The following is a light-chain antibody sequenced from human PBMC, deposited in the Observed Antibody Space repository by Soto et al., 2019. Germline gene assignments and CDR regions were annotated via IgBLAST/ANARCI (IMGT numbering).Light chain of an antibody. CDR3: QQYNSYWT. Sequence: DLQMTQSPSTLSVSVGDRVTITFRASQSISSWLAWYQQKPGKAPKLLIYDASSLESGVPSRFSGSGSGTEFTLTISSLQPHDFATYYCQQYNSYWTFGQGTKVDI. CDR2: DAS. CDR1: QSISSW. J-gene: IGKJ1*01. V-gene: IGKV1-5*01.